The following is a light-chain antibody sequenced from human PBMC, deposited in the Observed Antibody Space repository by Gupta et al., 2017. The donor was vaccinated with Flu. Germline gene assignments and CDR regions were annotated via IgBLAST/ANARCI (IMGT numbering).Light chain of an antibody. Sequence: DVVMTQSPLSLHVTLGQPASISCRSSEGLVYSDGNTYLHWFQQRPGQAPRRLIYQVSYRDSGVPDRFSGRGSGTDFTLKISSVEAEDVGIYFCMQGSHWPWAFGQGTTVEIK. V-gene: IGKV2-30*01. J-gene: IGKJ1*01. CDR3: MQGSHWPWA. CDR2: QVS. CDR1: EGLVYSDGNTY.